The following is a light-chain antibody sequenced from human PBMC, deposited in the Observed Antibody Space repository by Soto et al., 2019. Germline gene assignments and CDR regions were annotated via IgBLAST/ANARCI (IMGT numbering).Light chain of an antibody. V-gene: IGLV2-11*01. Sequence: QSVLTQPRSVSGSPGQSVTISCTGTTSDVGGYNYVSWYQHHPGKAPKLMIYDVNKRPSGVPDRFSGSKSGNTASLTISSLQAEDEANYYCSSYTDRQSYLFGTGTKVTVL. J-gene: IGLJ1*01. CDR2: DVN. CDR3: SSYTDRQSYL. CDR1: TSDVGGYNY.